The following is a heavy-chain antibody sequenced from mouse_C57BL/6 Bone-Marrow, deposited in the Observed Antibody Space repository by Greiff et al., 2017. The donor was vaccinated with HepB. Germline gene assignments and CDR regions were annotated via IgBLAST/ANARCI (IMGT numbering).Heavy chain of an antibody. D-gene: IGHD2-5*01. J-gene: IGHJ4*01. CDR2: IWSDGST. Sequence: QVQLKESGPGLVAPSQSLSITCTVSGFSLTSYGVHWVRQPPGKGLEWLVVIWSDGSTTYNSALKSRLSISKDNSKSQVFLKMNSLQTDDTAMYYCARHQPTYYSNYVRGLYAMDYWGQGTSVTVSS. CDR3: ARHQPTYYSNYVRGLYAMDY. V-gene: IGHV2-6-1*01. CDR1: GFSLTSYG.